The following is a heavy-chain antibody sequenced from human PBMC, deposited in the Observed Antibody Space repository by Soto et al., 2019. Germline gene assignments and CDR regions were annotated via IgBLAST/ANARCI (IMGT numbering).Heavy chain of an antibody. D-gene: IGHD3-22*01. CDR3: ARDHAYYDSSGQRYEIYYYYGMDV. CDR1: GFTFSSYS. V-gene: IGHV3-48*02. CDR2: ISSSSSTI. J-gene: IGHJ6*02. Sequence: EVQLVESGGGLVQPGGSLRLSCAASGFTFSSYSMNWVRQAPGKGLEWVSYISSSSSTIYYADSVKGRFTISRDNAKNSLYLQMNSLRDEDTAVYYCARDHAYYDSSGQRYEIYYYYGMDVWGQGTTVTVSS.